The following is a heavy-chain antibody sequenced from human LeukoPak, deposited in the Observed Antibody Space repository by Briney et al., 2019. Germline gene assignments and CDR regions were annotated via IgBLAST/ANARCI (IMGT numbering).Heavy chain of an antibody. CDR1: GYTFTSYD. Sequence: GASVKVSCKASGYTFTSYDINWVRQATGQGLEWMGWMNPNSGNTGYAQKFQGRVTITRNTSISTAYMELSSLRSEDTAVYYCAREGPEGDFWSGYYNHAFDIWGQGTMVTVSS. CDR2: MNPNSGNT. D-gene: IGHD3-3*01. V-gene: IGHV1-8*03. CDR3: AREGPEGDFWSGYYNHAFDI. J-gene: IGHJ3*02.